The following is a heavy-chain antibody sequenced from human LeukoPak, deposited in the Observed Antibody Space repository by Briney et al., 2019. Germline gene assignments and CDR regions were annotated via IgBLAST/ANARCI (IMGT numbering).Heavy chain of an antibody. CDR2: ISSSGSTI. D-gene: IGHD3-22*01. J-gene: IGHJ4*02. CDR3: ARGSIYYDSSGYCDY. Sequence: SGGSLRLSCAASGFTFSSYEMNWVRQAPGKGLERVSYISSSGSTIYYADSVKGRFTISRDNAKNSLYLQMNSLRAEDTAVYYCARGSIYYDSSGYCDYWGQGTLVTVSS. CDR1: GFTFSSYE. V-gene: IGHV3-48*03.